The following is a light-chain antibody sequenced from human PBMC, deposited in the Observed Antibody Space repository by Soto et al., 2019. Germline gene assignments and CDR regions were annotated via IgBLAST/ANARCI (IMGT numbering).Light chain of an antibody. J-gene: IGLJ1*01. CDR1: SSDVGGYNY. V-gene: IGLV2-14*01. Sequence: QSALTQPASVSGSPGQSITISCTRTSSDVGGYNYVSWYQQHPGKAPKLMIYEVSNWPSGVSNRFSGSKSGNTASLTISGLQAEDEADYYCSSYTSSSSQVFGTGTKVTVL. CDR3: SSYTSSSSQV. CDR2: EVS.